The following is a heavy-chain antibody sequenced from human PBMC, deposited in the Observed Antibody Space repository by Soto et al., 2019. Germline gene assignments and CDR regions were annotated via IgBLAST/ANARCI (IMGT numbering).Heavy chain of an antibody. CDR1: GFSFNDSGVA. CDR2: IYWRGTQ. Sequence: QITLQESGTSVVEPTQTLTLTCSFSGFSFNDSGVAVGWVRQTPSKDLEWLGLIYWRGTQRYGPSLDTRVTIPKDSSKNQVVLTMSNMAPVDTGTYFCIHRGEGRRHFDYWGQGALVTGSS. CDR3: IHRGEGRRHFDY. D-gene: IGHD2-15*01. V-gene: IGHV2-5*05. J-gene: IGHJ4*02.